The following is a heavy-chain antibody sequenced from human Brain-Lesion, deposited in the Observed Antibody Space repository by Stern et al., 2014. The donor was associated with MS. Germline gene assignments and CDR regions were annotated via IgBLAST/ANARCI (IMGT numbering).Heavy chain of an antibody. Sequence: DQLVESGAEVKKPGESLKISCKGSGYRFTSNWIGWVRQLPGKGLQWMGIIWHGDSDTRYSPSFQGQVTISAAKSISTAYLQWSSLQASDTAMYYCARRGDSSSSGFDYWGQGTLVIVSS. CDR3: ARRGDSSSSGFDY. J-gene: IGHJ4*02. CDR1: GYRFTSNW. V-gene: IGHV5-51*01. CDR2: IWHGDSDT. D-gene: IGHD6-6*01.